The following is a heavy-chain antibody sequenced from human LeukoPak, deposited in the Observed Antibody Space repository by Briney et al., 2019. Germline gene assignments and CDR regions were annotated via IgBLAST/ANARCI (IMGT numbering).Heavy chain of an antibody. Sequence: GASVTVSCKASGYTFTNYYIHWVRQAPGQGLEWMGWINSNRGGTNYAQKVQGRVTMTRDTSISTAYMELRSVRSDDTAVYYCARDHGDDAFDICGPGTMVTVSS. J-gene: IGHJ3*02. CDR3: ARDHGDDAFDI. D-gene: IGHD3-3*01. CDR2: INSNRGGT. CDR1: GYTFTNYY. V-gene: IGHV1-2*02.